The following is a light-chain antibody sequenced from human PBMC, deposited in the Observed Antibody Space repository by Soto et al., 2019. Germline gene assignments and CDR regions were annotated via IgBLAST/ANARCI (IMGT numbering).Light chain of an antibody. CDR3: MHALQTPGT. V-gene: IGKV2-28*01. CDR1: QSLLHSNGYNY. J-gene: IGKJ4*01. CDR2: LGS. Sequence: DIVMTQSPLSLPVTPGEPASISCRSSQSLLHSNGYNYLDWYLQMPGQSPQLLIYLGSNRASGVPARFSGSGSGTDFTLKISRVEAEDVGVYYCMHALQTPGTFGGGTKVEIK.